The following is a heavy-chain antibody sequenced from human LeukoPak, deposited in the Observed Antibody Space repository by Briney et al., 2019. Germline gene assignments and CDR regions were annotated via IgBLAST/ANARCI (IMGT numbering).Heavy chain of an antibody. CDR3: ARDLKGGELYYYGMDV. D-gene: IGHD3-16*01. CDR1: GYTFTSYY. Sequence: ASVTVSCKASGYTFTSYYMHWVRQAPGQGLEWMGIINPSGGSTSYAQKFQGRVTMTRDTSTSTVYMELSSLRSEDTAVYYCARDLKGGELYYYGMDVWGKGTTVTVSS. J-gene: IGHJ6*04. V-gene: IGHV1-46*01. CDR2: INPSGGST.